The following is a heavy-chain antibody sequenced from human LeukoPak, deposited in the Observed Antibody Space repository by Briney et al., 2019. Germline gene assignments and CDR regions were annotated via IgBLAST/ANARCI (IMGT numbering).Heavy chain of an antibody. CDR1: GDSVSSNSAA. J-gene: IGHJ5*02. Sequence: PSQTLSLTCAISGDSVSSNSAAWNWIRQSPSRGLEWLGRTYYRSKWYNDYAVSVKSRITINPDTSKNQFSLQLNSVTPEDTAVYYCARGAAAGTRPDTNWFDPWGQGTLVTVSS. CDR3: ARGAAAGTRPDTNWFDP. CDR2: TYYRSKWYN. D-gene: IGHD6-13*01. V-gene: IGHV6-1*01.